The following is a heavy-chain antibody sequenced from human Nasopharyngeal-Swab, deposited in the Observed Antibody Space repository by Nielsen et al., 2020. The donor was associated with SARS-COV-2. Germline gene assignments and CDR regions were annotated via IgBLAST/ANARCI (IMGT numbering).Heavy chain of an antibody. CDR2: IYHSGST. Sequence: SETLSLTCAVSGGSISSSNWWSCVRQPPGKGLEWIGEIYHSGSTNYNPSLKSRVTIPVDESKNQFSLKLSSVTAADTAVYFCARDVVGATTTDAFDIWGQGTMVTVSS. CDR1: GGSISSSNW. J-gene: IGHJ3*02. D-gene: IGHD1-26*01. V-gene: IGHV4-4*02. CDR3: ARDVVGATTTDAFDI.